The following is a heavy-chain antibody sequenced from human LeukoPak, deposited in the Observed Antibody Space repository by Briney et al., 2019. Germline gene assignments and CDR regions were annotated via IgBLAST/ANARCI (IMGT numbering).Heavy chain of an antibody. J-gene: IGHJ6*02. CDR1: GFTFSSFA. CDR2: ISGSGGDT. D-gene: IGHD3-22*01. Sequence: GGSLRLSCAASGFTFSSFAMIWVRQAPGKGLEWVSGISGSGGDTYYADSVKGRFTVSRDNSKSTLYLQMTSLRAEDTAVYFCAKVRLDSSGYYYTYYYYGMDVWGQGTTVTVSS. CDR3: AKVRLDSSGYYYTYYYYGMDV. V-gene: IGHV3-23*01.